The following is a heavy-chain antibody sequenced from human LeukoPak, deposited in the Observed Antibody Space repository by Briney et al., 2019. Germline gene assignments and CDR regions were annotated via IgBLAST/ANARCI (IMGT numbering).Heavy chain of an antibody. Sequence: SETLPLTCTVSGASISSSSYYWGWIRQPPGKGLEWIGSIYYTGSTYYNPSLKSRVTISVDTSKNQFSLKLNSVTAADTAVYYCARLDSSSWSGWFDPWGQGTLVTVSS. CDR2: IYYTGST. CDR1: GASISSSSYY. D-gene: IGHD6-13*01. CDR3: ARLDSSSWSGWFDP. J-gene: IGHJ5*02. V-gene: IGHV4-39*01.